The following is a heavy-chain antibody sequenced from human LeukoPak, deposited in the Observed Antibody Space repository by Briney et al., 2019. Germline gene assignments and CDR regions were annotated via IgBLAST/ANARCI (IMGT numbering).Heavy chain of an antibody. V-gene: IGHV4-4*07. Sequence: KPSETLSLTCTVSGDSIGTYFWNWIRQSAGEGLEWIGHVYGGGRTNYNPSLKGRVTISVDTSRNLFSLRLSSVTAADTAVYYCARDYIVETGVVGFDMWGQGTVVTVSS. CDR2: VYGGGRT. J-gene: IGHJ3*02. CDR3: ARDYIVETGVVGFDM. CDR1: GDSIGTYF. D-gene: IGHD2-8*02.